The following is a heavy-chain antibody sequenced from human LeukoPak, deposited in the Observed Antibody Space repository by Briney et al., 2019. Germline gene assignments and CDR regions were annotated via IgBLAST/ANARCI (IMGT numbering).Heavy chain of an antibody. CDR1: GFTFSNFE. V-gene: IGHV3-21*01. CDR3: ATLPQAVGATPFDY. Sequence: GGSLRLSCAASGFTFSNFEMNWVRQAPGKGLEWVSSITSSSSYTFYADSVKGRFTISRDNAKNSLYLQMNSLRAEDTAVYYCATLPQAVGATPFDYWGQGTLVTVSS. D-gene: IGHD1-26*01. CDR2: ITSSSSYT. J-gene: IGHJ4*02.